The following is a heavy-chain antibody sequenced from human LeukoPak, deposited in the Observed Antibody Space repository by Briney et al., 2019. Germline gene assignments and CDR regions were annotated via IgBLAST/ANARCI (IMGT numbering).Heavy chain of an antibody. J-gene: IGHJ4*02. CDR2: INPNSGGT. D-gene: IGHD4-11*01. CDR1: GYTFTGYY. V-gene: IGHV1-2*02. CDR3: ARSMTTPAQGSDY. Sequence: EASVTVSCKASGYTFTGYYMHWVRQAPGQGLEWMGWINPNSGGTNYAQKFQGRVTMTRDTSISTAYMELSRLRSDDTAVYYCARSMTTPAQGSDYWGQGTLVTVSS.